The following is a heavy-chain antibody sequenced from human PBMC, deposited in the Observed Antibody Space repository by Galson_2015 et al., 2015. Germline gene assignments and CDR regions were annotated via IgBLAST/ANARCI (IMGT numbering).Heavy chain of an antibody. J-gene: IGHJ4*02. CDR1: GFIFDDYA. Sequence: SLRLFCAASGFIFDDYAMHWVRQAPGKGLEWVSGISWNSGSIDYADSVKGRFTISRDNAKNSLFLQMNSLRAEDTALYYCAKDMVSGVTGTTENYFDYWGQGTLVTVSS. D-gene: IGHD1-7*01. CDR3: AKDMVSGVTGTTENYFDY. CDR2: ISWNSGSI. V-gene: IGHV3-9*01.